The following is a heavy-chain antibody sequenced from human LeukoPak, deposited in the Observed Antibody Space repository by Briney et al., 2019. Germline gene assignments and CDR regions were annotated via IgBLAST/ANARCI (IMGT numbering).Heavy chain of an antibody. D-gene: IGHD3-16*02. V-gene: IGHV3-23*01. CDR1: GFTFSSSA. CDR3: AKTSQFYDYLWGSYRPNWFDP. CDR2: ISNNGGYT. Sequence: PGGSLRLSCAASGFTFSSSAMSWVRQAPGKGLEWVSAISNNGGYTYYADSVQGRFTISRDNSKSTLCLQMNSLRAEDTAVYYCAKTSQFYDYLWGSYRPNWFDPWGQGTLVTVSS. J-gene: IGHJ5*02.